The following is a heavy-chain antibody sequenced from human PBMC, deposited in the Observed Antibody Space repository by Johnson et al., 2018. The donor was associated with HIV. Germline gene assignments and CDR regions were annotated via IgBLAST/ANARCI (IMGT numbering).Heavy chain of an antibody. Sequence: EQLVESGGGLVQPGESLRLSCTASGFSFSNYWMHWVRQAPGKGLVWVSRINSDGGTTDYADSVKGRFTISRDNAKNSLYLQMNSLRGEDTAVYYCARLGSTSSGAFYIWGQGTMVTVSS. CDR3: ARLGSTSSGAFYI. CDR1: GFSFSNYW. D-gene: IGHD6-13*01. J-gene: IGHJ3*02. V-gene: IGHV3-74*02. CDR2: INSDGGTT.